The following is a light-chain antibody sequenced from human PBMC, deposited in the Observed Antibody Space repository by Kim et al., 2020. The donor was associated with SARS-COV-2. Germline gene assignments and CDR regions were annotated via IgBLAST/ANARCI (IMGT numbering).Light chain of an antibody. CDR1: QEISTY. CDR2: ATS. Sequence: IRMTQSPASFSASTGDRVTITCRATQEISTYLAWYQQRPGKAPKLLIYATSTLQSGVPSRFSGSGSGTNFSLTISCLQSEDYATYYCQQYYLFPNTFGQGTKLEI. CDR3: QQYYLFPNT. V-gene: IGKV1-8*01. J-gene: IGKJ2*01.